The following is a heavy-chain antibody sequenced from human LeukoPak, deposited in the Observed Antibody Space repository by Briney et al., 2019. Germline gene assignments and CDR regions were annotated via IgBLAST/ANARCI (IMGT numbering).Heavy chain of an antibody. V-gene: IGHV1-18*01. CDR3: ARDLKRGYSSGRYSWGTGSSNDY. J-gene: IGHJ4*02. CDR2: ISGYNGNT. CDR1: GYTFTSYG. D-gene: IGHD6-19*01. Sequence: WASVKVSCKASGYTFTSYGISWVRQAPGQGLEWMGWISGYNGNTNYAQQKLQGRVTMTTDTSTSTAYMELRSLRSDDTAVYYCARDLKRGYSSGRYSWGTGSSNDYWGQGTLVTVSS.